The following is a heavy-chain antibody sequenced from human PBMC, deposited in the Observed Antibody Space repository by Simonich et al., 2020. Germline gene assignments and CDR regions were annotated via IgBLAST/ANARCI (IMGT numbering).Heavy chain of an antibody. CDR2: IYYSGST. CDR1: GYSVSGGYY. J-gene: IGHJ4*02. CDR3: ARRELGTFDY. Sequence: QVQLQESGPGLVKPSETLSLTCAVPGYSVSGGYYWGWIRQPPGKWLGWIGSIYYSGSTNYNPSLKSRVTISVDTSKNQFALKLSSVTAADTAVYYCARRELGTFDYWGQGTLVTVSS. D-gene: IGHD7-27*01. V-gene: IGHV4-38-2*01.